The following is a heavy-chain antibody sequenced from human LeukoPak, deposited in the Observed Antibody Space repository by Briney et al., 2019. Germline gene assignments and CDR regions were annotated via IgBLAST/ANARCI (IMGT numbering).Heavy chain of an antibody. D-gene: IGHD2-15*01. CDR1: GFTFSSYA. CDR3: ARDSGGGFDP. J-gene: IGHJ5*02. Sequence: PGGSLRLSCAASGFTFSSYAMSWVRQAPGKGLEWVAVISYDGSNKYYADSVKGRFTISRDNSKNTLYLQMNSLRAEDTAVYYCARDSGGGFDPWGQGTLVTVSS. CDR2: ISYDGSNK. V-gene: IGHV3-30-3*01.